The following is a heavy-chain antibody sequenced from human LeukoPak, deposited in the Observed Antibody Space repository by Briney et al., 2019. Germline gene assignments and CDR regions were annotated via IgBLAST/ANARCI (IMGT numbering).Heavy chain of an antibody. CDR1: GGSINNYY. Sequence: PSETLSLTCTVSGGSINNYYWSWIRQPPGKGLEWIGYIYYSGTTNYNPSLKSRVTISVDTSKNQFSLKLSSVTAADTAVYYCARGHSSGWYFDYWGQGTLVTVSS. J-gene: IGHJ4*02. V-gene: IGHV4-59*08. D-gene: IGHD6-19*01. CDR2: IYYSGTT. CDR3: ARGHSSGWYFDY.